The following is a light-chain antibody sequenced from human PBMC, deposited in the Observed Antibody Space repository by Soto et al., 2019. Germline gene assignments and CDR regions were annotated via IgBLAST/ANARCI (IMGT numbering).Light chain of an antibody. J-gene: IGKJ4*01. Sequence: EIVWTQSPATLSLSPGERATLSCRASQSVSSYLAWYQQNPGQAPRLLIYDASNRATGIPARFSGSGSGTAFTLTISSLAPEDFAVYSCQQRSNWPLTFGGGTKVEIK. CDR1: QSVSSY. CDR2: DAS. CDR3: QQRSNWPLT. V-gene: IGKV3-11*01.